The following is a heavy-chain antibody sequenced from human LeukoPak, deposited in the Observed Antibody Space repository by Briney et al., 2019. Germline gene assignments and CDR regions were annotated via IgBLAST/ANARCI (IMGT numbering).Heavy chain of an antibody. V-gene: IGHV3-66*02. Sequence: GGSLRLSCAASGFTVSSNYMSWVRRAPGKGLEWVSVIYSGGSTYYADSVKGRFTISRDNSENTLYLQMNSLRAEDTAVYYCARPGYCSGGSCPLRYWGQGTLVTVSS. CDR1: GFTVSSNY. J-gene: IGHJ4*02. D-gene: IGHD2-15*01. CDR2: IYSGGST. CDR3: ARPGYCSGGSCPLRY.